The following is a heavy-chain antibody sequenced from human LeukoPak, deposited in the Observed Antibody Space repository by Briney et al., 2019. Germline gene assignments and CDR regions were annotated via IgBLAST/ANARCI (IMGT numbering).Heavy chain of an antibody. V-gene: IGHV4-34*01. D-gene: IGHD3-10*01. J-gene: IGHJ6*03. Sequence: SETLSLTCAVYGGSFSGYYWSWIRQPPGKGLEWIGEINHSGSTNYNPSLKSRVTISVDTSKNQFSLKLSSVTAADTAVYYCASTPGKLLWFGELGFYYYYYMDVWGKGTTVTVSS. CDR3: ASTPGKLLWFGELGFYYYYYMDV. CDR2: INHSGST. CDR1: GGSFSGYY.